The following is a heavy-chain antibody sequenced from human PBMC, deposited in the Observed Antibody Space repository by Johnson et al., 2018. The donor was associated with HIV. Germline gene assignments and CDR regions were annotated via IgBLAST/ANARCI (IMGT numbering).Heavy chain of an antibody. CDR2: IYSGGST. CDR1: GFTFSSYG. V-gene: IGHV3-NL1*01. D-gene: IGHD1-26*01. Sequence: QVQLVESGGGVVRPGGSLRLSCAASGFTFSSYGMHWVRQAPGKGLEWVAVIYSGGSTYYADSVKGRFTISRDNSKNTLYLQMNRLRAEETAVYYCTTDVPGGPYYNAFDIWGQGTMVTVSS. CDR3: TTDVPGGPYYNAFDI. J-gene: IGHJ3*02.